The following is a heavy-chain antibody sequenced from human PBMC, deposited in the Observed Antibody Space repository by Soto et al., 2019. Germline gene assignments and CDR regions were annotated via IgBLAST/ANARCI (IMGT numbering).Heavy chain of an antibody. V-gene: IGHV4-61*01. D-gene: IGHD6-13*01. CDR1: GDSGISGNYY. Sequence: SETLSLTCTVSGDSGISGNYYWNWIRQPPGKGLEWIGYIDYSGSTNYNPSLKSRVTISVDMSKSQFSLKLRSVTAADTAVYYCARGATPGTFWFGPWGQGTLVTVSS. CDR3: ARGATPGTFWFGP. J-gene: IGHJ5*02. CDR2: IDYSGST.